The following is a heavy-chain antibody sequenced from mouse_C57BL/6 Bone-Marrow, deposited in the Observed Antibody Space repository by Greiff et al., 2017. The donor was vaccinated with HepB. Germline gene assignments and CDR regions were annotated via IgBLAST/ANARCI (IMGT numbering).Heavy chain of an antibody. J-gene: IGHJ2*01. Sequence: QVQLQQSGAELVRPGASVKLSCKASGYTFTDYYINWVKQRPGQGLEWIARIYPGSGNTYYNEKFKGKATLTAEKSSSTAYMQLSSLTSEDSAVYFCARSAGRGGYFDYWGQGTTLTVSS. V-gene: IGHV1-76*01. CDR3: ARSAGRGGYFDY. D-gene: IGHD4-1*01. CDR2: IYPGSGNT. CDR1: GYTFTDYY.